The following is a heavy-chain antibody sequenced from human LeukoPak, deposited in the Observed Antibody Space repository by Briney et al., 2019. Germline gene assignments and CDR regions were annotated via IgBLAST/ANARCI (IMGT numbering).Heavy chain of an antibody. CDR3: ARTYSYGTYYFDY. J-gene: IGHJ4*02. D-gene: IGHD5-18*01. V-gene: IGHV1-18*04. CDR2: ISAYNGNT. Sequence: GASVKVSCKASGYTFTGYYMHWVRQAPGQGLEWMGWISAYNGNTNYAQKLQGRVTMTTDTSTSTAYMELRSLRSDDTAVYYCARTYSYGTYYFDYWGQGTLVAVSS. CDR1: GYTFTGYY.